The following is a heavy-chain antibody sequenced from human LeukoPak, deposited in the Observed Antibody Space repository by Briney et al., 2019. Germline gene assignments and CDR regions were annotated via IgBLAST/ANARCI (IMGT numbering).Heavy chain of an antibody. V-gene: IGHV3-23*01. CDR3: TTRLQNQFDY. J-gene: IGHJ4*02. D-gene: IGHD4-11*01. CDR2: ISDPHSGSET. Sequence: GGSLRLSCAASGFTFSSYTMNWVRQALGQGLEWVSTISDPHSGSETHYADSVKGRFTISRDDSQNTLYLQMDSLRAEDTAVYYGTTRLQNQFDYWGQGTQVTVSS. CDR1: GFTFSSYT.